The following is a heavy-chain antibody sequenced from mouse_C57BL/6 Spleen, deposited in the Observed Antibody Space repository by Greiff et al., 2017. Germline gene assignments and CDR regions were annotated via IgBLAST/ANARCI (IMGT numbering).Heavy chain of an antibody. D-gene: IGHD2-4*01. CDR3: ERYRDYDGDYYAMDY. CDR1: GFTFTDYY. CDR2: IRNKANGYTT. V-gene: IGHV7-3*01. Sequence: EVKLVESGGGLVQPGGSLSLSCAASGFTFTDYYMSWVRQPPGKALEWLGFIRNKANGYTTEYSASVKGRFTISRDNSQSILYLQMNALRAEDSATYYCERYRDYDGDYYAMDYWGQGTSVTVSS. J-gene: IGHJ4*01.